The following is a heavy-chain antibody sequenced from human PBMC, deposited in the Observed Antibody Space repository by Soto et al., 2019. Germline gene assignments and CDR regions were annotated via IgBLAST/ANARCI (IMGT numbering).Heavy chain of an antibody. CDR3: ARHGLWGTSPFDY. CDR1: GYSFTSYW. Sequence: VESLKISCNGSGYSFTSYWIGWVRQMPGKGLEWMGIIYPGDSDTRYSPSFQGQVTISADKSISTAYLQWSSLKASDTAMYYCARHGLWGTSPFDYWGQGTLVTVSS. CDR2: IYPGDSDT. D-gene: IGHD7-27*01. V-gene: IGHV5-51*01. J-gene: IGHJ4*02.